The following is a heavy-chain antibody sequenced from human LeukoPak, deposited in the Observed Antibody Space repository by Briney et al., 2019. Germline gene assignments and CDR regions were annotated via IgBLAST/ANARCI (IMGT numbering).Heavy chain of an antibody. Sequence: PGGSLRLSCAGSGFTFSRNAMTWVRQAPGKGLEWVSSTSDSGDFTYYADSVKGRFTISRDNSKSTLFVQMSSLRAEDTAVYYCAKGSRQFSSDKAGPIDYWGQGTLVTVSS. CDR3: AKGSRQFSSDKAGPIDY. V-gene: IGHV3-23*01. D-gene: IGHD6-19*01. CDR1: GFTFSRNA. CDR2: TSDSGDFT. J-gene: IGHJ4*02.